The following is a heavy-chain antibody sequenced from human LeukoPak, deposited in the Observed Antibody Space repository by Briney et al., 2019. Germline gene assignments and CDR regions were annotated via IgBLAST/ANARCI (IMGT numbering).Heavy chain of an antibody. CDR1: GGSISSYY. CDR3: AIPDSSSSLGYDY. V-gene: IGHV4-59*01. CDR2: IYYSGST. J-gene: IGHJ4*02. D-gene: IGHD6-6*01. Sequence: KPSETLSLTCTVSGGSISSYYWSWIRQPPGKGLEWIGYIYYSGSTNYNPSLKSRVTISLDTSTNQFSLKLSSVTAADTAVYYCAIPDSSSSLGYDYWGQGTLVAVSS.